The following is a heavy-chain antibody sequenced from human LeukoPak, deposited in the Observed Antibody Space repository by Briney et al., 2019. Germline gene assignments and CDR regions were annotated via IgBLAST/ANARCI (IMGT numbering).Heavy chain of an antibody. CDR3: ARESGWGSTKHYFDY. J-gene: IGHJ4*02. CDR2: IYSGGST. D-gene: IGHD5/OR15-5a*01. Sequence: PGGSLRLSCAASGFTVSSNYVSWVRQAPGKGLEWVSVIYSGGSTYYADSVKGRFTISRDNSKNTLYLQMNSLRAEDTAVYYCARESGWGSTKHYFDYWGQGTLVTVSS. CDR1: GFTVSSNY. V-gene: IGHV3-66*01.